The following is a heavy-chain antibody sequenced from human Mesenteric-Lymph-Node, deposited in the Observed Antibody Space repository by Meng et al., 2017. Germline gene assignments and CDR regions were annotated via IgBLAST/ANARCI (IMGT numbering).Heavy chain of an antibody. CDR1: GFTFSSYA. D-gene: IGHD1-26*01. CDR2: MSGSGKT. CDR3: AGKYSGNDY. J-gene: IGHJ4*02. Sequence: GGSLRLSCAASGFTFSSYAMSWVRQAPGKGLECVSTMSGSGKTYYADSIKGRFTISRDNSQNMLYLQMNSLRAEDTAVYYCAGKYSGNDYWGQGTLVTVSS. V-gene: IGHV3-23*01.